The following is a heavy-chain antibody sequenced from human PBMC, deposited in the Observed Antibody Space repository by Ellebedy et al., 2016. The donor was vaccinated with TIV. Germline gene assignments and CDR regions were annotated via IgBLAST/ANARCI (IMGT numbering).Heavy chain of an antibody. CDR1: GGSISSSSYY. J-gene: IGHJ4*02. Sequence: SETLSLTXTVSGGSISSSSYYWGWIRQPPGKGLEWIGSIYYSGSTYYNPSLKSRVTISVDTSKNQFSLKLSSVTAADTAVYYCARLPAANAPFDYWGQGTLVTVSS. V-gene: IGHV4-39*01. CDR3: ARLPAANAPFDY. CDR2: IYYSGST. D-gene: IGHD2-2*01.